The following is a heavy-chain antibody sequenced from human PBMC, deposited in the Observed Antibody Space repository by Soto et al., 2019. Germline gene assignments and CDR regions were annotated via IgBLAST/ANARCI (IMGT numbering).Heavy chain of an antibody. CDR3: ASDKYYYGSGSYWAYYYYGMDV. D-gene: IGHD3-10*01. CDR1: GGSFSGYY. CDR2: INHSGST. J-gene: IGHJ6*02. Sequence: ETLSLTCAVYGGSFSGYYSSWIRQPPGKGLEWIGEINHSGSTNYNPSLKSRVTISVDTSKNQFSLKLSSVTAADTAVYYCASDKYYYGSGSYWAYYYYGMDVWGQGTTVTVSS. V-gene: IGHV4-34*01.